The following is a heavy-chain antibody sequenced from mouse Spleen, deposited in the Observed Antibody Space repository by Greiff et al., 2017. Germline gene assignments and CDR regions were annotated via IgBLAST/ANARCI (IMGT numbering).Heavy chain of an antibody. D-gene: IGHD2-1*01. CDR1: GFSLTSYG. CDR3: ATSYGNYIYYAMDY. Sequence: VKLQESGPGLVQPSQSLSITCTVSGFSLTSYGVHWVRQSPGKGLEWLGVIWSGGSTDYNAAFISRLSISKDNSKSQVFFKMNSLQADDTAIYYCATSYGNYIYYAMDYWGQGTSVTVSS. V-gene: IGHV2-2*01. J-gene: IGHJ4*01. CDR2: IWSGGST.